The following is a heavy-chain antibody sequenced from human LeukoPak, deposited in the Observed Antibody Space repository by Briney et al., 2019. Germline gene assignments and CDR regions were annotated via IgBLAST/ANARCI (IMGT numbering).Heavy chain of an antibody. J-gene: IGHJ4*02. CDR3: ARDLLNDEGSSYFFDQ. V-gene: IGHV3-48*04. CDR2: ISQSSDRI. Sequence: GGSLRLSCAASGFTFDDYAMHWVRQAPGKGLEWVSYISQSSDRIYHADSVKGRFTISRDNAKNSLYLQMDSLRVEDTAVYYCARDLLNDEGSSYFFDQWGQGTLVTVAS. D-gene: IGHD2-2*01. CDR1: GFTFDDYA.